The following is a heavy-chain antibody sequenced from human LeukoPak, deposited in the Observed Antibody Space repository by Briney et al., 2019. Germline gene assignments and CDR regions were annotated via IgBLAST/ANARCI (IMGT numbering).Heavy chain of an antibody. CDR1: GFTFSSYW. D-gene: IGHD3-22*01. CDR2: INSDGSST. J-gene: IGHJ4*02. CDR3: ARALYYYDSSGIFDY. V-gene: IGHV3-74*01. Sequence: PGGSLRLSCAASGFTFSSYWMHWVRQAPGKGLVWVSRINSDGSSTSYADSVKGRFTISRDNAKNTLYLQMNSLRAEDTAVYYCARALYYYDSSGIFDYWGQRTLVTLSS.